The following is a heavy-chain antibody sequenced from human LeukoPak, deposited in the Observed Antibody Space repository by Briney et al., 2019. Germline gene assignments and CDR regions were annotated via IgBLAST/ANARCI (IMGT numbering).Heavy chain of an antibody. CDR2: ISAYNGNT. D-gene: IGHD3-16*02. CDR1: GYTFTGYY. Sequence: ASVKVSCKASGYTFTGYYMHWVRQAPGQGLEWMGWISAYNGNTNYAQKLQGRVTMTTDTSTGTAYMELSRLRSDDTAVYYCARDLGDYVWGSYRPYYFDYWGQGTLVTVSS. V-gene: IGHV1-18*04. CDR3: ARDLGDYVWGSYRPYYFDY. J-gene: IGHJ4*02.